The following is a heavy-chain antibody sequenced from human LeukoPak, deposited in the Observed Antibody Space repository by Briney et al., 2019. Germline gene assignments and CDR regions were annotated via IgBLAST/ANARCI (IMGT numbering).Heavy chain of an antibody. J-gene: IGHJ4*02. D-gene: IGHD6-19*01. V-gene: IGHV4-34*10. CDR2: INHSGST. Sequence: PSETLSLTRAVSGGSFSGYYWSWIRQPPGKGLEWIGEINHSGSTNYNPSLKGRLTISVDTSKNQFSLKLSSVTAADTAVYYCARAPIFVGGWYPLYYFDYWGQGTLVTVSS. CDR3: ARAPIFVGGWYPLYYFDY. CDR1: GGSFSGYY.